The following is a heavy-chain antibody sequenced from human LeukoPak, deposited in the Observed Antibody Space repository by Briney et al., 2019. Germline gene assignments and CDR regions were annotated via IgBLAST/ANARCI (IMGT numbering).Heavy chain of an antibody. Sequence: GGSLRLSCAASGFTFSDYYMSWIRQAPGKGLEWVANIKQDGSEKYYVDSVKGRFTISRDNAKNSLYLQMNSLRAEDTAVYYCAREGSYYDILTGYYDYWGQGTLVTVSS. CDR2: IKQDGSEK. V-gene: IGHV3-7*01. CDR3: AREGSYYDILTGYYDY. D-gene: IGHD3-9*01. J-gene: IGHJ4*02. CDR1: GFTFSDYY.